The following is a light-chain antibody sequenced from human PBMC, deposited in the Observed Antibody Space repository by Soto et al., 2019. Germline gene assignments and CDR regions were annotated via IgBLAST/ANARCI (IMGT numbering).Light chain of an antibody. CDR3: QQYNFYSRT. CDR2: KAS. Sequence: DIKMTQSPSTLSASVGETVTITCRASQSISTWLAWYQQKAGKAPKLLIYKASSLQSGVPSRFSGIGSGTEFTLTISGLQPDDFATYYCQQYNFYSRTFGQGTKVESK. J-gene: IGKJ1*01. CDR1: QSISTW. V-gene: IGKV1-5*03.